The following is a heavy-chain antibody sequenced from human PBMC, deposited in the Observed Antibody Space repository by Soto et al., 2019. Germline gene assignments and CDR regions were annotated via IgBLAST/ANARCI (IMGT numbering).Heavy chain of an antibody. D-gene: IGHD3-10*01. J-gene: IGHJ6*02. Sequence: QVTLKESGPVLVKPTETLTLTCTVSGFSLSHARMCVSWIRQPPGKPLEWLAHIFSNDERSYSTSLKSRLTISKAASKGQVVLTMTNMDPVDTATYFCARIREATMGNYYNGMDVWGQGTTVTVSS. CDR1: GFSLSHARMC. CDR2: IFSNDER. V-gene: IGHV2-26*01. CDR3: ARIREATMGNYYNGMDV.